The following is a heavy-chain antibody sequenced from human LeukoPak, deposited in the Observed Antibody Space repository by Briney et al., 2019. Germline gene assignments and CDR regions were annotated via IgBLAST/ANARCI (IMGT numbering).Heavy chain of an antibody. V-gene: IGHV1-69*01. CDR3: ARGRNWKPGDAFDI. CDR2: IIPIFGTA. Sequence: SVKVSCKASGGTFSSYAISWVRQAPGQGLEWMGGIIPIFGTANYAQKFQGRVTITADESTSTAYMELSSLRSEDTAVYYCARGRNWKPGDAFDIWGQGTMVTASS. D-gene: IGHD1-1*01. J-gene: IGHJ3*02. CDR1: GGTFSSYA.